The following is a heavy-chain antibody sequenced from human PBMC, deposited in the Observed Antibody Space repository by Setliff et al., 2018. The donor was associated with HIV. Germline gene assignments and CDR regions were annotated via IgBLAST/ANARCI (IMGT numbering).Heavy chain of an antibody. V-gene: IGHV4-59*06. D-gene: IGHD3-22*01. J-gene: IGHJ4*02. Sequence: SETLSLTCTVSGGSIRSFFWSWIRQPPGKGLEWIGYIYYSGSTYYNPSLKSRVTISVDTSKNQFSLKLSSVTAADTAVFYCARGTLYYYDTGGYSYFDYWGQGTLVTVSS. CDR1: GGSIRSFF. CDR3: ARGTLYYYDTGGYSYFDY. CDR2: IYYSGST.